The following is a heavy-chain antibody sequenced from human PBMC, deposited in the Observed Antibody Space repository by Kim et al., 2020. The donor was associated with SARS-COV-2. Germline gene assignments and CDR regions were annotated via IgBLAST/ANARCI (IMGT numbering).Heavy chain of an antibody. J-gene: IGHJ5*02. V-gene: IGHV4-59*02. CDR3: ARGFDP. CDR2: SYYSGST. Sequence: SETLSLTCTVSGGSVSSDYWSWIRQRPGKGLEWIGYSYYSGSTNYNPSLKSRVTISVDTSNNQFSLKLSSVTAADTAVYYCARGFDPWGQGTLVTVSS. CDR1: GGSVSSDY.